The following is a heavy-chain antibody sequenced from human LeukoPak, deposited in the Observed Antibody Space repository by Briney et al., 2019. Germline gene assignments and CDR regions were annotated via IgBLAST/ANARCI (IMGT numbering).Heavy chain of an antibody. D-gene: IGHD6-19*01. CDR2: IKSKTDGGTT. CDR3: TREGQQWLVRDFDY. CDR1: GFTFSDAW. Sequence: GGSLRLSCAASGFTFSDAWMSWVRQAPGKGLEWVGRIKSKTDGGTTDYAAPVKGRFTISRDDSKNTLSLQMNSLKIEDTAVYYCTREGQQWLVRDFDYWGQGTLVTVSS. J-gene: IGHJ4*02. V-gene: IGHV3-15*01.